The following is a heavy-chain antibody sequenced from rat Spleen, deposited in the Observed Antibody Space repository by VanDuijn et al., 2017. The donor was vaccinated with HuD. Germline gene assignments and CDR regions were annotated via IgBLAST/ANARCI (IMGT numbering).Heavy chain of an antibody. D-gene: IGHD1-6*01. CDR1: GFTFSNYD. J-gene: IGHJ2*01. V-gene: IGHV5-25*01. CDR3: ARRHYGYTDYFDY. Sequence: EVQLVESGGGLVQPGRSMKLSCAASGFTFSNYDMAWVRQAPKKGLEWVAYISYDGGITYYRDSVKGRFTISRDNAKSTLYLQMDSLRSEDTATYYCARRHYGYTDYFDYWGQGVMITVSS. CDR2: ISYDGGIT.